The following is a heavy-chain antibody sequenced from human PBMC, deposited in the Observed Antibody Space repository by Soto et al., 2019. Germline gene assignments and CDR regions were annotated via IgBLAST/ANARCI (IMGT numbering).Heavy chain of an antibody. V-gene: IGHV1-69*01. Sequence: QVQLVQSGAEVKKPGSSVKVSCKASGDTDTNYVISWVRQAPGQGLEWMGGIFPKFGTTYSAQKLQDRLTITADESTSTVYMQLSSLRLDATAVYYCEAEMTSGKLSVVWGQGTTVTVSS. D-gene: IGHD3-16*02. J-gene: IGHJ6*02. CDR1: GDTDTNYV. CDR3: EAEMTSGKLSVV. CDR2: IFPKFGTT.